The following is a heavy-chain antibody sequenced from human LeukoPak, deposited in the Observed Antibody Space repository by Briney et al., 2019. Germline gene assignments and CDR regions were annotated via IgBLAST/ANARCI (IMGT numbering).Heavy chain of an antibody. Sequence: GRSLRLSCAASGFTFSSYGMHWVRQAPGKGLEWVAVISYDGSNKYYADSVKSRFTISRDNSKNTLYLQMNSLRAEDTAVYYCAKEWVRGVLDYWGQGTLVTVSS. J-gene: IGHJ4*02. CDR1: GFTFSSYG. V-gene: IGHV3-30*18. D-gene: IGHD3-10*01. CDR3: AKEWVRGVLDY. CDR2: ISYDGSNK.